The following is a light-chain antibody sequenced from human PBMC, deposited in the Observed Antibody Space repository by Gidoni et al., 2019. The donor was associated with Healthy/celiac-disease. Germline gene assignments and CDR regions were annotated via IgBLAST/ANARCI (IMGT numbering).Light chain of an antibody. CDR1: KLGDKY. CDR3: QAWDSSTVV. V-gene: IGLV3-1*01. Sequence: SYELTQPASVSVSPGQTASITCSGAKLGDKYACWYQQKPGQSPVLVIYQDSKRPSGIPERFSGSNPGNTATLTISGTQAMDEADYYCQAWDSSTVVFGGGTKLTVL. CDR2: QDS. J-gene: IGLJ2*01.